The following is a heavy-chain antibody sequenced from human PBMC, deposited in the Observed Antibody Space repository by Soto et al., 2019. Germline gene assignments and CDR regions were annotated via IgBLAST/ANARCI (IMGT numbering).Heavy chain of an antibody. CDR2: INPNGGRT. D-gene: IGHD3-22*01. V-gene: IGHV1-46*01. Sequence: QVQLVQSGAEVKKPGASVNISCKTSGYTFTSYYLHWVRQAPGQGLEWMGLINPNGGRTTSAQNFQGRVTMTRDTSANTVYMESGSLRSDDTAVYYCATQIGPVYWGQGTLVTVSS. J-gene: IGHJ4*02. CDR1: GYTFTSYY. CDR3: ATQIGPVY.